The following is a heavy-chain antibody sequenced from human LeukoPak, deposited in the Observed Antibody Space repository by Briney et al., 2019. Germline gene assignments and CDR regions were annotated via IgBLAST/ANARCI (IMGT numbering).Heavy chain of an antibody. CDR3: ARAGDYGDYFDY. Sequence: SVKVSCKASGGTFSSYAISRMRQAPGQGLEWMGRIIPILGIANYAQKFQGRVTITADKSTSTAYMELSSLRSEDTAVYYCARAGDYGDYFDYWGQGTLVTVSS. V-gene: IGHV1-69*04. D-gene: IGHD4-17*01. CDR1: GGTFSSYA. CDR2: IIPILGIA. J-gene: IGHJ4*02.